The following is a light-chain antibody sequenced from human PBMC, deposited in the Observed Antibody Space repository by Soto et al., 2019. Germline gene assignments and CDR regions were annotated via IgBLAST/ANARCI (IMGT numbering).Light chain of an antibody. CDR3: QHYNSYSEA. CDR1: QTISSW. J-gene: IGKJ1*01. CDR2: KAS. V-gene: IGKV1-5*03. Sequence: DIQMTQSPSTLSGSVGDRVTITCRASQTISSWLAWYQQKPGKAPKLLIYKASTLKSGVPSRFSGSGSGKEFTLTISSLQPDDFATYYCQHYNSYSEALGQGTKVDXK.